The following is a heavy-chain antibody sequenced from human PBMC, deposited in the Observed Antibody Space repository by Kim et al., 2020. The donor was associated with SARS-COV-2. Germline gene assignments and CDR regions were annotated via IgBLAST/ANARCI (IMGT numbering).Heavy chain of an antibody. Sequence: STNYNPSLKSRVTISVDKSKNQFSLKLSSVTAADTAVYYCARDLVAAFDIWGQGTMVTVSS. CDR2: ST. J-gene: IGHJ3*02. V-gene: IGHV4-4*02. CDR3: ARDLVAAFDI.